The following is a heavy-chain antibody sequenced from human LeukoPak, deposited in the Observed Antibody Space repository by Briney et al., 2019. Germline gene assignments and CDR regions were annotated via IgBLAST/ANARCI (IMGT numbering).Heavy chain of an antibody. Sequence: GGSLRLSCAASGYTFSSYEMKWVRQAPGKGLEWVSYISSSGRNVYYADSVKGRFTISRDNAKDSLYLQMNSLRAEDTAVYYCARQIVGATGLDYWGQGTLVTVSS. J-gene: IGHJ4*02. D-gene: IGHD1-26*01. V-gene: IGHV3-48*03. CDR3: ARQIVGATGLDY. CDR1: GYTFSSYE. CDR2: ISSSGRNV.